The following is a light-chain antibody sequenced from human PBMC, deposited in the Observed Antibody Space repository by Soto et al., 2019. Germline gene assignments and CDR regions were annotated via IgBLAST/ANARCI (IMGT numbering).Light chain of an antibody. CDR1: QSVSSPY. J-gene: IGKJ2*01. V-gene: IGKV3-20*01. CDR2: GAS. Sequence: EIVLTQSPGTLSLSPGERATLSCRASQSVSSPYLAWYQQKPGQAPRLLIYGASSRATGIPDRFSGSGSGTDFTHTISRLEPEDFAVYYCQRYDISPFPFGQGTKLEIK. CDR3: QRYDISPFP.